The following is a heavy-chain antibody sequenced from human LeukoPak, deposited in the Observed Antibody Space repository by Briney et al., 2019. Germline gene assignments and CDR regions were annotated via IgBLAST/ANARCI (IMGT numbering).Heavy chain of an antibody. D-gene: IGHD6-19*01. Sequence: QPGRSLRLSCAASGFTFSSYAMHWVRQAPGKGLEWVAVISYDGSNKYYADSVKGRFTISRDNAENSLYLQMNSLRAEDTAVYYCARGIAVAGTRNYFDYWGQGILVTVSS. V-gene: IGHV3-30-3*01. CDR1: GFTFSSYA. CDR2: ISYDGSNK. CDR3: ARGIAVAGTRNYFDY. J-gene: IGHJ4*02.